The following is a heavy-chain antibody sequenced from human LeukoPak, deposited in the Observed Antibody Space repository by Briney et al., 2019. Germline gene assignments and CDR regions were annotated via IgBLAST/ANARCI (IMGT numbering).Heavy chain of an antibody. CDR3: ARDGYCSGGSCYSGAFDY. CDR1: GFTFSSYG. CDR2: IWYDGSNK. Sequence: GGSLRLSCAASGFTFSSYGMHWVRQAPGKGLEWVAVIWYDGSNKYYADSVKGRFTISRDNSKNTLYLQMNSLRAEDTAVYYCARDGYCSGGSCYSGAFDYWGQGTLVTVSS. D-gene: IGHD2-15*01. J-gene: IGHJ4*02. V-gene: IGHV3-33*01.